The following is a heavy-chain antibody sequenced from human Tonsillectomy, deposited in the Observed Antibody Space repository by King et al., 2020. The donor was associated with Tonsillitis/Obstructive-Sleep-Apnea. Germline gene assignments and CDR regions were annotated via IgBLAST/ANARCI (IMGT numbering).Heavy chain of an antibody. CDR2: ISAYNDNT. V-gene: IGHV1-18*01. J-gene: IGHJ4*02. CDR3: ARVYCGDDCFLGGDFDY. D-gene: IGHD2-21*02. CDR1: GYTFTTYG. Sequence: VQLVQSGAEVKKPGASVKVSCEASGYTFTTYGISWVRQAPGQGLEWVGWISAYNDNTNYAQKFQGRVTMTTDTFTTTAYMELRSLRSDDTAVYFCARVYCGDDCFLGGDFDYWGQGTLVTVPS.